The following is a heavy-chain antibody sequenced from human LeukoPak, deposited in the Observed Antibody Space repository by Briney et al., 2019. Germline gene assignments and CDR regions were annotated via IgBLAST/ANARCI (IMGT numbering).Heavy chain of an antibody. J-gene: IGHJ4*02. CDR3: ARTRYTGRYYPFDF. CDR2: ISDDGNRN. V-gene: IGHV3-30-3*01. CDR1: GFIFSSSA. D-gene: IGHD1-26*01. Sequence: PGGPLRLSCAASGFIFSSSAMHWARQAPGKGLEWVAVISDDGNRNYYADSVEGRFTISRDNSKNTLYLQLNSLRVDDTAVYYCARTRYTGRYYPFDFWGQGTLVTVSS.